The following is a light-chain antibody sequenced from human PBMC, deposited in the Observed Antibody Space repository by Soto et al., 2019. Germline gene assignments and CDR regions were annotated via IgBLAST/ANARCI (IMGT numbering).Light chain of an antibody. J-gene: IGKJ1*01. CDR3: QHYIGWTWT. Sequence: DIQMTQSPSTLSASVGDGVTITCRASQSIGSWLAWYQQKPGKAPKLLIYKATNLQSGVPSRFSGSGSGTDFSLTISSLQPVDSATYFCQHYIGWTWTFGQGTKVEIK. CDR2: KAT. V-gene: IGKV1-5*03. CDR1: QSIGSW.